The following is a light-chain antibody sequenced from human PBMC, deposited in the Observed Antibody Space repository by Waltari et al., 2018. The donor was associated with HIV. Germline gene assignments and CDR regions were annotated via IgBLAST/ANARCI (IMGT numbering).Light chain of an antibody. CDR2: EVT. CDR1: SSDVGRYDI. CDR3: CSYAGTSSPVV. J-gene: IGLJ2*01. Sequence: QSALTPPASVSGSPGQSTTISCTGTSSDVGRYDIVSWYQQHSGKAPKLMISEVTKRPSGVSDRFSGSKSGNTASLTISGLQAEDEGDYYCCSYAGTSSPVVFGGGTKLTVL. V-gene: IGLV2-23*02.